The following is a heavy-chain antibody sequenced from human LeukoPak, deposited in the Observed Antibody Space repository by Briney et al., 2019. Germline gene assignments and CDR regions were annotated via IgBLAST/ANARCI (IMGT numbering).Heavy chain of an antibody. D-gene: IGHD3-10*01. CDR3: ARRGIGSSASYRGDFDY. V-gene: IGHV3-23*01. Sequence: GGSLRLSCAASGFTFSSYAMSWVRQAPGKGLEWVSTVSNIDDKTYYADSVKGRFTVSVDTSKNQFSLKLTSVTAADTAIYYCARRGIGSSASYRGDFDYWGRGTPVAVSS. CDR2: VSNIDDKT. CDR1: GFTFSSYA. J-gene: IGHJ4*02.